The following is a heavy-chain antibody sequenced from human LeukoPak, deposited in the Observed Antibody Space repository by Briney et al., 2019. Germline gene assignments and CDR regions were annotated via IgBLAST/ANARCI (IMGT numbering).Heavy chain of an antibody. Sequence: GGALRLSCVASGFTFSDYNMSWIRQAPGKGLEWVSYIPSTSSYTSYADSVKGRFTISRDNAKNSLYLQMNSLRAEDTAVYYCARAANTAAGTPTLAIDYWGKGTLVTVSS. V-gene: IGHV3-11*05. CDR1: GFTFSDYN. CDR2: IPSTSSYT. J-gene: IGHJ4*02. D-gene: IGHD6-13*01. CDR3: ARAANTAAGTPTLAIDY.